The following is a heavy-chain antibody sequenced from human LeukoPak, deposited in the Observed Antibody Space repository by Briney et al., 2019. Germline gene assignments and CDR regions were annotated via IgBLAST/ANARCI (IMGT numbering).Heavy chain of an antibody. V-gene: IGHV1-2*02. D-gene: IGHD2-21*01. CDR1: GYTFTGYF. J-gene: IGHJ4*02. CDR2: INPNSGGT. CDR3: ARVLRAYCGGDCYAFDY. Sequence: ASVKVSCKASGYTFTGYFMHWVRQAPGQGLEWMGWINPNSGGTNYAQKFQGRVTMTRDTSISTAYMELSRLRSDDTAVYYCARVLRAYCGGDCYAFDYWGQGTLVTVSS.